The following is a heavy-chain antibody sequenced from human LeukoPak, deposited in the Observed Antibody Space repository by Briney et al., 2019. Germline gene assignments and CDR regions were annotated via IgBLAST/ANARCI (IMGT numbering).Heavy chain of an antibody. Sequence: GGSLRLSCTASGFTFSSYAMSWVRQAPGKGREGVSAISGSGGSTYYADSVKGRFTISRDNSNNTVYLQMNSLRAADTAVYYCAKDFGGGSGSYPYYFDYWGQGTLVTVSS. CDR3: AKDFGGGSGSYPYYFDY. CDR1: GFTFSSYA. V-gene: IGHV3-23*01. CDR2: ISGSGGST. J-gene: IGHJ4*02. D-gene: IGHD3-10*01.